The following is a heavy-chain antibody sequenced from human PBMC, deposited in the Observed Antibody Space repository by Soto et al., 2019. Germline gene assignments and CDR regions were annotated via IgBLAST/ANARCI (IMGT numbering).Heavy chain of an antibody. CDR1: GFTFSNAW. Sequence: GGSLRLSCAASGFTFSNAWMSWVRQAPGKGLEWVGRIKSKTDGGTTDYAAPVKGRFTISRDDSKNTLYLQMNSLKTEDTAVYYCTTEEMANNQQFDYWGQGTLVTVSS. CDR2: IKSKTDGGTT. J-gene: IGHJ4*02. CDR3: TTEEMANNQQFDY. V-gene: IGHV3-15*01.